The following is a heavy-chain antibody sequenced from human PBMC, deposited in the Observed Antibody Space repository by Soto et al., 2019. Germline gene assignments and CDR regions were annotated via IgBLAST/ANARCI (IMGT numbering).Heavy chain of an antibody. CDR3: ARGGCSSTSCPSVYYYYGRDV. CDR2: IYHSGST. J-gene: IGHJ6*02. Sequence: SETLSLTCAVAGGSISSSNWCSCVRQPPGKGLEWIGEIYHSGSTNYNPSLKSRVTISVDKSKNQFSLKLSSVTAADTAVYYCARGGCSSTSCPSVYYYYGRDVWGQGTTVTVSS. V-gene: IGHV4-4*02. D-gene: IGHD2-2*01. CDR1: GGSISSSNW.